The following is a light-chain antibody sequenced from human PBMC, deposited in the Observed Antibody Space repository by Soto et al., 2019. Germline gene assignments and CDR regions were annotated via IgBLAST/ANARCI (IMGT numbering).Light chain of an antibody. Sequence: EIVMTQSPATLSVSPGEKATLSCSASQIVSSNLAWYQQKPGQAPRLLIYGASTRATVIPARFSGSGSGTEFTLTISSLQSEDFAVYYCQQYNNWWTFGQGTKVDIK. CDR1: QIVSSN. V-gene: IGKV3-15*01. J-gene: IGKJ1*01. CDR3: QQYNNWWT. CDR2: GAS.